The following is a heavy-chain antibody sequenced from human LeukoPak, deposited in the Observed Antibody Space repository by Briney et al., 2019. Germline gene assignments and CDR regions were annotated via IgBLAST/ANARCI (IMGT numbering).Heavy chain of an antibody. CDR1: GFTFSSYG. J-gene: IGHJ6*04. CDR3: ARAPATVIRYFYMDV. V-gene: IGHV3-48*01. D-gene: IGHD2-21*01. CDR2: IGTSGSPI. Sequence: GGTLRLSCAAPGFTFSSYGMSWVRQAPGKGLEWVSYIGTSGSPIYYGDSVRGRFTVSRDKARNSVYLQINSLTAEDTAIYYCARAPATVIRYFYMDVWGKGTTVTISS.